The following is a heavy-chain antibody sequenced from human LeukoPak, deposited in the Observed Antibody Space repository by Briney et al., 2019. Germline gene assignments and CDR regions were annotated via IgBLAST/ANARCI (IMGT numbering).Heavy chain of an antibody. CDR1: GASINSYY. CDR2: MYTSGRT. V-gene: IGHV4-4*07. J-gene: IGHJ4*02. D-gene: IGHD1-26*01. Sequence: NTSETLSLTCTVSGASINSYYWSWIRQPAGKGLEWIGRMYTSGRTHDSPSLESRLTMSVDTSKNQFSLKLTSVTAADTAVYYCANGGNSGSYFEDWGQGTLVTVSS. CDR3: ANGGNSGSYFED.